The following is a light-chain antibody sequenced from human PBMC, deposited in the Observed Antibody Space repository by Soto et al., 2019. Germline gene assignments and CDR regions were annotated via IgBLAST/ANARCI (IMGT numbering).Light chain of an antibody. CDR1: SSDVGGYNY. CDR2: EVS. CDR3: SSYTSSTALV. J-gene: IGLJ1*01. V-gene: IGLV2-14*01. Sequence: QSALTQPASVSGSPGQSITISCTGTSSDVGGYNYVSWYQQHPGKAPKLMIYEVSNRPSGVSIRFSGSKSGNTASLTISGLQAEDEADYYCSSYTSSTALVFGSATKVTV.